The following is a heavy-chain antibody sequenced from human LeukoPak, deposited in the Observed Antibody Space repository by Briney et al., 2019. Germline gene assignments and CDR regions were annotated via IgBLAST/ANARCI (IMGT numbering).Heavy chain of an antibody. D-gene: IGHD5-18*01. CDR1: GGTFSSYA. J-gene: IGHJ6*02. CDR2: IIPILGIA. Sequence: PRASVKVSCKASGGTFSSYAISWVRQAPGQGLEWMGRIIPILGIANYAQKFQGRVTITADKSTSTAYMELSSLRSEDTAVYYCAKQPRAAMVSYCYYYGMDVWGQGTTVTVSS. V-gene: IGHV1-69*04. CDR3: AKQPRAAMVSYCYYYGMDV.